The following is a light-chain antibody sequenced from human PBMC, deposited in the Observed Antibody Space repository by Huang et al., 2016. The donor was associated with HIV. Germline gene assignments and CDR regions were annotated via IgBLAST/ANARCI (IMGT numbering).Light chain of an antibody. CDR1: QDICTF. V-gene: IGKV1-27*01. CDR3: QRYDSAPRA. CDR2: GAS. Sequence: DIQMTQSPSSLSASPGVRVTLSCRANQDICTFLSWYQHKPGGVPRLLISGASTLQSGVPSRFSGRGSGTDFTLTITSFQPDDVATYYCQRYDSAPRAFGQGTKVEI. J-gene: IGKJ1*01.